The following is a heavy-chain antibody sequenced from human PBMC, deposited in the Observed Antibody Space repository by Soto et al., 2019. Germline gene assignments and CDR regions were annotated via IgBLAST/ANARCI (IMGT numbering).Heavy chain of an antibody. Sequence: QVQLQESGPGLVKPSETLSLTCTVSGGSISSYYWSWIRQPPGKGLEWIGYIYYSGSTNYNPSLKSRVTISVDTSKNQSSLNLSSVTAADTAVYYCARAGRENIFPPVFDYWGQGTLVTVSS. D-gene: IGHD3-9*01. CDR1: GGSISSYY. J-gene: IGHJ4*02. CDR2: IYYSGST. CDR3: ARAGRENIFPPVFDY. V-gene: IGHV4-59*01.